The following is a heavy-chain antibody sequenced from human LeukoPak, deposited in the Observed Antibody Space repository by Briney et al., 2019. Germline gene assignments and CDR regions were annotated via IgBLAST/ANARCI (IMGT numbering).Heavy chain of an antibody. J-gene: IGHJ6*03. CDR1: GFIFSKYC. V-gene: IGHV3-7*01. Sequence: PGGSLRLSCEASGFIFSKYCMSWVRQAPGKGPEWVANMKQDVSEKFYMDSVKGRFTISRDNAKSSLYLQMNSLRDEDTAVYYCARDPYSGNYGDYYYYYMDVWGKGTTVTISS. CDR2: MKQDVSEK. CDR3: ARDPYSGNYGDYYYYYMDV. D-gene: IGHD1-26*01.